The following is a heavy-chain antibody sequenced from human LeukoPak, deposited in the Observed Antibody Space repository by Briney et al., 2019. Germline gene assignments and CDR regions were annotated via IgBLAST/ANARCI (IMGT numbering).Heavy chain of an antibody. J-gene: IGHJ4*02. CDR1: GGSISSYY. CDR3: PRTEYSSGWYYFDY. D-gene: IGHD6-19*01. CDR2: IYYSGST. Sequence: PSETLSRTCTVVGGSISSYYWSWMRQPPGKGLEWIGYIYYSGSTNYNPSLKSRVTISVDTSKLQFSLKLSSVTAAATAVYYCPRTEYSSGWYYFDYWGQGTLVTVSS. V-gene: IGHV4-59*01.